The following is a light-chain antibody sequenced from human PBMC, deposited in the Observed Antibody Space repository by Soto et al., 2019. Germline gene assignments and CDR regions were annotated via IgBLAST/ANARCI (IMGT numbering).Light chain of an antibody. CDR1: SSNIGNNY. CDR3: GTWDSSLSAVV. J-gene: IGLJ2*01. Sequence: QSVLTQPASVSAAPGQKVTISCSGSSSNIGNNYVSWYQQLPGTAPKLLIYDNNKRPSGIPDRVSGSKSGTSATLGITGLQTGDEADYYCGTWDSSLSAVVFGGGTKVTVL. V-gene: IGLV1-51*01. CDR2: DNN.